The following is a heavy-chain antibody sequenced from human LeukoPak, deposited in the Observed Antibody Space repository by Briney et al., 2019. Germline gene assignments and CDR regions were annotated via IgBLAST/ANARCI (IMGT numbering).Heavy chain of an antibody. D-gene: IGHD3-22*01. Sequence: ASVKVSCKTSGYTFTGYYMHWVRQAPGQGLEWMGWINPNSGGTNYAQRFQGRVTMTRDTSISTAYMELSRLRSDDTAVYYCARDRSTNPLTYYYDSSGYLFDYWGQGTLVTVSS. CDR1: GYTFTGYY. J-gene: IGHJ4*02. CDR2: INPNSGGT. CDR3: ARDRSTNPLTYYYDSSGYLFDY. V-gene: IGHV1-2*02.